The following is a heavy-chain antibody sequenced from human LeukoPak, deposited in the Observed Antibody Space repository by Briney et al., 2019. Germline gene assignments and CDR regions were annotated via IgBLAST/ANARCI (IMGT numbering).Heavy chain of an antibody. CDR3: ARAHYYGSGSYSLFDP. CDR2: ISSSSSTI. CDR1: GFTFSSYS. D-gene: IGHD3-10*01. J-gene: IGHJ5*02. V-gene: IGHV3-48*01. Sequence: GGSLRLSCAASGFTFSSYSMNWVRQAPGKGLEWVSYISSSSSTIYYADSVKGRFTISRDNAKNSLYLQMNSLRAEDTAVYYCARAHYYGSGSYSLFDPWGQGTLVTVSS.